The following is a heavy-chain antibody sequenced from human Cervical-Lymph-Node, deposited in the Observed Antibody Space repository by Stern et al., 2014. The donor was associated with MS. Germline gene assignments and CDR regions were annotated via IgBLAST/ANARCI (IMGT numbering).Heavy chain of an antibody. J-gene: IGHJ4*02. Sequence: QLQLQASGPGLVTPSETLSLTCAVSGDSISSYTHYWAWIRQPPGKGLEWIGSYSDRGATYYTRSLKSPVTISVDTSKNHSSLGLNSVTAADTAVYYCAKHACTGAACPFDLWGQGTLVTVSS. CDR3: AKHACTGAACPFDL. V-gene: IGHV4-39*01. D-gene: IGHD2-8*02. CDR2: YSDRGAT. CDR1: GDSISSYTHY.